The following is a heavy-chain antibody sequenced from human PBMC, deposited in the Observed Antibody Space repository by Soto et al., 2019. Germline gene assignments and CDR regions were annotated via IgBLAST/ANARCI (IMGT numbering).Heavy chain of an antibody. Sequence: GGSVRLSCAASGFTVSSNYMSWVRQAPGKGLEWVSVIYSGGSTYYADSVKGRFTISRDNSKNTLYLQMNSLRAEDTAVYYCARDLGTMLPGAFDIWGQGTMVTVSS. CDR2: IYSGGST. D-gene: IGHD3-10*02. J-gene: IGHJ3*02. V-gene: IGHV3-66*01. CDR1: GFTVSSNY. CDR3: ARDLGTMLPGAFDI.